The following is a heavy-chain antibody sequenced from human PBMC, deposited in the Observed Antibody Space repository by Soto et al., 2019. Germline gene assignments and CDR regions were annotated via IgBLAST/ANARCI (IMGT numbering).Heavy chain of an antibody. CDR1: GYTFNNYD. J-gene: IGHJ5*01. V-gene: IGHV1-18*01. CDR2: VSGYNYNT. CDR3: GGPSSMLGAGWSDS. D-gene: IGHD2-8*01. Sequence: ASVKVSCKASGYTFNNYDIHWVRQAPGQGLEWIGWVSGYNYNTKYAQKLQGRITVTTDTSTNTAYMELRSLRSDDTAVYYCGGPSSMLGAGWSDSWGRGTLVTVSS.